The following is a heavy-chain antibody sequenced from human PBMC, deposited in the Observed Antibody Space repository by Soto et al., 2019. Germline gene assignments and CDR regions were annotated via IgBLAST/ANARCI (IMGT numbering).Heavy chain of an antibody. D-gene: IGHD6-19*01. Sequence: QVQLVESGGGVFQPGRSLRLSCAASGFTFSRYGMHWVRQAPGRGLEGVAVIWYDGSNIYYADSVKGRFTISRDNSKDTLDLQMNSLRAEDTAVYYCARDREQWLVGYYFDYWGQGTLVTVSS. V-gene: IGHV3-33*01. CDR3: ARDREQWLVGYYFDY. CDR1: GFTFSRYG. J-gene: IGHJ4*02. CDR2: IWYDGSNI.